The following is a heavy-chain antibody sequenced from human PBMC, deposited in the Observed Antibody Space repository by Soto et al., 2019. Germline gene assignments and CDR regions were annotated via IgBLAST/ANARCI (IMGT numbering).Heavy chain of an antibody. Sequence: QVQLVQSGAEVKKPGASVKVSCKASGYTFTSYGISWVRQAPGQGLEWMGWISAYNGNTNYAQKLQGRVTMTTDTTESTAYKGLRSLRSDDTAVYYCARHGYCSSTSCHHNWFDSWGQGALVTVSS. D-gene: IGHD2-2*03. J-gene: IGHJ5*01. CDR2: ISAYNGNT. V-gene: IGHV1-18*01. CDR3: ARHGYCSSTSCHHNWFDS. CDR1: GYTFTSYG.